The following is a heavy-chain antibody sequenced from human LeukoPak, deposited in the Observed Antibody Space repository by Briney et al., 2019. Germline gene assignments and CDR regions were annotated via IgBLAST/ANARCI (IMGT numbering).Heavy chain of an antibody. Sequence: HPGGSLRLSCAASGFTFSSTSMSWVRQAPGKGLEWVAVTVGGGDGAYYADSVKGRFTISRDNSKSTLFLDMSSLRAEDTAGYYCAKLDPTVLGAFDVWGHGTMVTVSS. CDR3: AKLDPTVLGAFDV. CDR1: GFTFSSTS. V-gene: IGHV3-23*01. CDR2: TVGGGDGA. D-gene: IGHD1-1*01. J-gene: IGHJ3*01.